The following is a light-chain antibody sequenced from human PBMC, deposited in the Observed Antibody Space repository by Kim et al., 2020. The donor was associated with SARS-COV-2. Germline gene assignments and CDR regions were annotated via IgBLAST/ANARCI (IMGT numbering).Light chain of an antibody. Sequence: QSITTSCTGTSRDVGNYNLVSWYQQRPGKAPKLIIFEVSKRPSGVSNRFSGSKSGDTASLTISGLQAEDESDYYCCSYAGSSTFVVFGGGTQLTVL. J-gene: IGLJ2*01. CDR1: SRDVGNYNL. CDR3: CSYAGSSTFVV. V-gene: IGLV2-23*02. CDR2: EVS.